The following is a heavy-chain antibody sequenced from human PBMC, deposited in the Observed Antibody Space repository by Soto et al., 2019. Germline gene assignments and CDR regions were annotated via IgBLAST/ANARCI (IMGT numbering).Heavy chain of an antibody. CDR3: ARESEDLTANFDY. CDR2: TSSTTNYL. J-gene: IGHJ4*02. CDR1: GFTFSRYS. Sequence: GSLSLSCAASGFTFSRYSMNWVRQAPGKGLEWVSSTSSTTNYLYYADSMKGRFTVSRDNAKNSVYLDMNSLSAEDTAVYYCARESEDLTANFDYWGQGTRVTVSS. V-gene: IGHV3-21*01.